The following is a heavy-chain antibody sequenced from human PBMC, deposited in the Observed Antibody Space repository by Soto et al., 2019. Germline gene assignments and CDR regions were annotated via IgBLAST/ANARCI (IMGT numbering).Heavy chain of an antibody. Sequence: LGESLKISCKGFGYTFTNYWIGWVRQMPGKGPEWMGIIYPGDSDTKYNPSFQGQVTISADKSITTTYLQWSSLKASDTAIYYCAASIFYYGMDVWGQGTTATVSS. J-gene: IGHJ6*02. CDR1: GYTFTNYW. CDR2: IYPGDSDT. CDR3: AASIFYYGMDV. V-gene: IGHV5-51*01.